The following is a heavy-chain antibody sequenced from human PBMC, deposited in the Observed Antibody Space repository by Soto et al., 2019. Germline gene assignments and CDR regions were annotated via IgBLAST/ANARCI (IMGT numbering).Heavy chain of an antibody. Sequence: SETLALTCAVSGGCISSGGYSWSLIRQPPGKGLEWIGYIYYSGSTYYNPSLKSRVTISVDTSKNQFSLKLSSVTAADTAVYYCARERPDGAMLDPWGQGTLVTVSS. CDR2: IYYSGST. V-gene: IGHV4-30-4*01. CDR3: ARERPDGAMLDP. D-gene: IGHD6-6*01. CDR1: GGCISSGGYS. J-gene: IGHJ5*02.